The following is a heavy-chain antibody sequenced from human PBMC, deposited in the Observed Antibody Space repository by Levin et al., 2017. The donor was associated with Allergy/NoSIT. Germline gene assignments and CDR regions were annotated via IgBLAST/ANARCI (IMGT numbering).Heavy chain of an antibody. CDR1: GGSISSSSNYY. J-gene: IGHJ4*02. CDR3: ARHSYYSDSSGDHYYFDY. Sequence: SETLSLTCTVSGGSISSSSNYYWGWIRQPPGKGLEWIGSIYYTGSTYYNPSLKSRVTISVDTSKNQFSLNLSSVTAADTAVFHCARHSYYSDSSGDHYYFDYWGQGTLVTVSS. CDR2: IYYTGST. D-gene: IGHD3-22*01. V-gene: IGHV4-39*01.